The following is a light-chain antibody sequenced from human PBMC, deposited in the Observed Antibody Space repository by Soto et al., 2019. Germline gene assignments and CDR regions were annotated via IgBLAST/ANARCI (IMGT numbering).Light chain of an antibody. CDR1: QSISSW. J-gene: IGKJ1*01. CDR2: DAS. Sequence: DIQMTQSPSTLSASVGDRVTITCRASQSISSWLAWYQQKPGKAPKLLIYDASSLESGVPSRFSGSGSGTEFTLTVSSLQPEDFATYYCLQDHDDSWTFGKGTKVDIK. V-gene: IGKV1-5*01. CDR3: LQDHDDSWT.